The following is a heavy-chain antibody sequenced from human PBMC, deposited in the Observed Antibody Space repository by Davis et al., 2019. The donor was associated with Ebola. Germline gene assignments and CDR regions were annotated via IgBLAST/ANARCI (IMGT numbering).Heavy chain of an antibody. CDR3: ARDKAAWSGENHNYFDS. V-gene: IGHV3-21*01. CDR2: ISSSSTYI. D-gene: IGHD3-3*01. CDR1: GYTFSSFW. J-gene: IGHJ5*01. Sequence: PGGSLRLSCSGSGYTFSSFWLNWVRQAPGKGLEWVSSISSSSTYIYYADSVKGRFTISRDNAKNSLYLQMNSLRAEDTAVYYCARDKAAWSGENHNYFDSWGQGILVSVSS.